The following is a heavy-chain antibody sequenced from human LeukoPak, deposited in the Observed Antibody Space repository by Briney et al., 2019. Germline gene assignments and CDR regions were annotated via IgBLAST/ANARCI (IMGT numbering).Heavy chain of an antibody. CDR3: ARLKLYGGNPDSIRSFDY. CDR2: INHSGST. D-gene: IGHD4-17*01. Sequence: PSETLSLTCAVYGGSFSGYYWSWIRQPPGKGLEWIGEINHSGSTNYNPSLKSRVTISVDTSKNQFSLKLSSVTAADTAVYYCARLKLYGGNPDSIRSFDYWGQGTLVTVSS. V-gene: IGHV4-34*01. CDR1: GGSFSGYY. J-gene: IGHJ4*02.